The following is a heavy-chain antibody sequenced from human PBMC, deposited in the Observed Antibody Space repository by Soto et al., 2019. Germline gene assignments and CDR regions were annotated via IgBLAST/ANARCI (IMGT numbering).Heavy chain of an antibody. CDR3: ARDGGVAGGYYYYYMDV. CDR1: GFTFSSCW. V-gene: IGHV3-74*03. J-gene: IGHJ6*03. CDR2: INRDGSTT. D-gene: IGHD3-16*01. Sequence: GGSLRLSCAASGFTFSSCWMNWVRQAPGEGLVWVARINRDGSTTTYADSVKGRFTISRDNAKNTLYLQMNSLRAEDTAVYYCARDGGVAGGYYYYYMDVWGKGTTVTVSS.